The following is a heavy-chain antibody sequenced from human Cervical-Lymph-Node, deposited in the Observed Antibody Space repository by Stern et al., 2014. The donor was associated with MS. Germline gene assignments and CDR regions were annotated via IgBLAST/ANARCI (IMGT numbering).Heavy chain of an antibody. J-gene: IGHJ4*02. CDR2: IYYTGST. Sequence: VQLQESGPGLVKPSQTVSLTCTVSGASVSRSGYYWSWIRQHPGKGLEWIGYIYYTGSTYYNPSLKSRVTISLDTSKNRFSLRLSSVTAADTAVYFCARGATINDFDFWGQGTLVTVSS. D-gene: IGHD5-12*01. CDR3: ARGATINDFDF. V-gene: IGHV4-31*03. CDR1: GASVSRSGYY.